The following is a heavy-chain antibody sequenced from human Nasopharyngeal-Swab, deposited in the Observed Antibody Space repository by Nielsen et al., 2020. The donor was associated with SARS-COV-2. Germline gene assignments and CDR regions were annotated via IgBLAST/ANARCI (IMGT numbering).Heavy chain of an antibody. J-gene: IGHJ3*02. CDR1: GFPFSDYY. CDR3: ASGGRRDDAFDI. D-gene: IGHD1-26*01. V-gene: IGHV3-11*01. CDR2: ISSSGSTI. Sequence: GESLKISCAASGFPFSDYYMSWIRQAPGKGLEWVSYISSSGSTIYYADSVKGRFTISRDNAKNSLYLQMHSLRAEDTAVYYCASGGRRDDAFDIWGQGTMVTVSS.